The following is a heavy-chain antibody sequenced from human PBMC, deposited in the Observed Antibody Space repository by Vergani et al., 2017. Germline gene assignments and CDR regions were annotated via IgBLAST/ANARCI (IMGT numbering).Heavy chain of an antibody. CDR3: ARSRIYYVAGSPDF. V-gene: IGHV4-59*02. CDR1: GASVNSYY. D-gene: IGHD3-10*02. Sequence: QVKLQESGPGLVKPSETLSLTCTVSGASVNSYYWSWIRQPPRVGLELLWYVYFRGDTLYDHSVKGRMTISLNTFSNEFSLYLTSVTAADTAVYYCARSRIYYVAGSPDFWGQGTLVTVSS. CDR2: VYFRGDT. J-gene: IGHJ4*02.